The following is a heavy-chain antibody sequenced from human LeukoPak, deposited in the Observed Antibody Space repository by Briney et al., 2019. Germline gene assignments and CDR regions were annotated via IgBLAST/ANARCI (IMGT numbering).Heavy chain of an antibody. J-gene: IGHJ3*02. CDR3: ARHTNGWYGAFDI. CDR2: IKEDGSEK. Sequence: GGSLRLSCAVSGFSFSTYWMTWVRQAPGKGLEWVGNIKEDGSEKYYVDSVRGRFTISRDIAKNSLYLQMNSLRAEDTAVYYCARHTNGWYGAFDIWGQGTMVTVSS. V-gene: IGHV3-7*01. D-gene: IGHD6-19*01. CDR1: GFSFSTYW.